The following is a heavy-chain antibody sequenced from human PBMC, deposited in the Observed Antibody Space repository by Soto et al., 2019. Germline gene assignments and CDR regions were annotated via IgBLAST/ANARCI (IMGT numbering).Heavy chain of an antibody. J-gene: IGHJ5*02. CDR3: ARSSGGNFGIIIEGSNWFDP. Sequence: QVRLVQSGAEVRRPGASVKVSCKAPGDTFTSYYLNWVRQAPGQGLEWMGVINPHGGSTKYAQKFKGRVTMTRDTSRSTFYMELRSLRSDDTAIYYCARSSGGNFGIIIEGSNWFDPWGQGTLVTVSS. CDR2: INPHGGST. V-gene: IGHV1-46*01. D-gene: IGHD3-3*01. CDR1: GDTFTSYY.